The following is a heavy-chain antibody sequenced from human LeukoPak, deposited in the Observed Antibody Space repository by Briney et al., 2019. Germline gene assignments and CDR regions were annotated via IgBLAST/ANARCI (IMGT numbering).Heavy chain of an antibody. D-gene: IGHD5-18*01. CDR2: IYYSGST. J-gene: IGHJ4*02. V-gene: IGHV4-39*01. CDR3: ARQRTSGYSYGYGY. Sequence: SETLSLTSTVSGGSISGSSYYWGWIRQPPGKGLEWIGSIYYSGSTYYNPSLKSRVTISVDTSKNQFSLKLSSVTAADTAVYYCARQRTSGYSYGYGYWGQGTLVTVSS. CDR1: GGSISGSSYY.